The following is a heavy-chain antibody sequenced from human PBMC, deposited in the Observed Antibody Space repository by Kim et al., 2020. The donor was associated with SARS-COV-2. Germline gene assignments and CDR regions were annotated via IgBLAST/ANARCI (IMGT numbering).Heavy chain of an antibody. V-gene: IGHV4-39*02. Sequence: SETLSLTCSFSGGSLSSSSYYWGWIRQPPGKGLEWIGSIYYSGSSYYNPSLKSRVTISVDTSKNHFSLKLSSVTAADTAVYYCARYGYGMNVDYWGQGTLVTVSS. CDR2: IYYSGSS. D-gene: IGHD5-18*01. CDR3: ARYGYGMNVDY. CDR1: GGSLSSSSYY. J-gene: IGHJ4*02.